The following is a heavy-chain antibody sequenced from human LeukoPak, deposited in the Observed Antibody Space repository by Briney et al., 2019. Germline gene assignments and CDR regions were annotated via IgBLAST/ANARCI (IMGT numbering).Heavy chain of an antibody. Sequence: SETLSLTCTVSGGSISSSSYYWSWIRQPPGKGLEWIGEINHSGSTNYNPSLKSRVTISVDTSKNQFSLKLSSVTAADTAVYYCASVVATITGDYSGYLSYWGQGTLVTVSS. CDR2: INHSGST. D-gene: IGHD5-12*01. CDR1: GGSISSSSYY. J-gene: IGHJ4*02. CDR3: ASVVATITGDYSGYLSY. V-gene: IGHV4-39*07.